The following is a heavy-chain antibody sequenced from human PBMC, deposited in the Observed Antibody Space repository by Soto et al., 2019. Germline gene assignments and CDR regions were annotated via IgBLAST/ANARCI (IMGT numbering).Heavy chain of an antibody. CDR1: GDSVSSNSAA. Sequence: SQTLSLTCAISGDSVSSNSAAWNWIRQSPSRGLEWLGRTYYRSKWYNDYAVSVKSRITINPDTSKIHFSLQLNSVTPEDSAVYYCDREKGGGDAFDIWGQGTMVTVSS. V-gene: IGHV6-1*01. CDR3: DREKGGGDAFDI. D-gene: IGHD1-26*01. J-gene: IGHJ3*02. CDR2: TYYRSKWYN.